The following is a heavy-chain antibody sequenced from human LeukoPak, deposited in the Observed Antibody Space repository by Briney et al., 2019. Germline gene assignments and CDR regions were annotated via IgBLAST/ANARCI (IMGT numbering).Heavy chain of an antibody. CDR3: GRGTYSDY. V-gene: IGHV1-18*01. CDR1: GYTFTDYG. Sequence: GASVKDSCKASGYTFTDYGISWVRQAPGQGLEWMGWIGASNTNTDYPQNLQGRVTVTSDTSTSTAYMELRSLRSDDTAVYYCGRGTYSDYWGQGTLVTVSS. J-gene: IGHJ4*02. CDR2: IGASNTNT. D-gene: IGHD1-1*01.